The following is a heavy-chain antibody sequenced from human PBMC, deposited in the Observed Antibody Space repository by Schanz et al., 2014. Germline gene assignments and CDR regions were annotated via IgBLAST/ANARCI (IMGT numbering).Heavy chain of an antibody. CDR1: GFIFTGYF. D-gene: IGHD3-10*01. J-gene: IGHJ4*02. Sequence: QVQLVQSGAEVKKPGDSVTVSCKVSGFIFTGYFIHWIRQAPGQGLEWMGRFNPGNGGANFAEKLQGRAAMASDSSSTTYAMELTRLTSDDTAVYYCARDWGQGYFGSGEHWGQGTLVTVSS. V-gene: IGHV1-2*06. CDR2: FNPGNGGA. CDR3: ARDWGQGYFGSGEH.